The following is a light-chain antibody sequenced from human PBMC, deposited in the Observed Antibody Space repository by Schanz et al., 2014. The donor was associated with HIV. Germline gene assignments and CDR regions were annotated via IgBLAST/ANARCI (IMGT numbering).Light chain of an antibody. CDR3: QQYATSTLT. CDR1: QSVSSY. Sequence: EIVMTQSPGTLSVSPGERATLSCRASQSVSSYLAWYQQKPGQAPRLLMYDASSRAAGIPDRFSGGGSGTDFTLNISRLGREDFAVYSCQQYATSTLTFGQGTKVEIK. J-gene: IGKJ1*01. CDR2: DAS. V-gene: IGKV3-20*01.